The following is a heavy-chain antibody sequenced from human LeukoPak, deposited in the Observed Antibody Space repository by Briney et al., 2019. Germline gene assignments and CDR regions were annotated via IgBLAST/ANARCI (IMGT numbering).Heavy chain of an antibody. CDR2: FYYSRSP. Sequence: SETLSLTRTVCRGFLSSRSYFWAWVRQPPGGGLGWIGNFYYSRSPYYNPSLKGRVTISVDTSKNQLSLKLSSMTAVDTAVYCCARQLNRVITNFGVVLGAVDYWGQGTLVTVSS. V-gene: IGHV4-39*01. CDR1: RGFLSSRSYF. D-gene: IGHD3-3*01. CDR3: ARQLNRVITNFGVVLGAVDY. J-gene: IGHJ4*02.